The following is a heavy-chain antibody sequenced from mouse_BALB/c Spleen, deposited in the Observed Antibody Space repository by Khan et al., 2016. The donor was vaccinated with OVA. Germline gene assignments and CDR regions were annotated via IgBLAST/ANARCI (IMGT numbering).Heavy chain of an antibody. D-gene: IGHD2-14*01. J-gene: IGHJ2*01. CDR2: ISYSGST. CDR3: ANKDRIKY. Sequence: VQLKESGPGLVKPSQSLSLTCTVTGYSITSGYGWNWIRQFPGNKLEWMGYISYSGSTNFNPSLKSRISITRDTSKNQFFLQLNSVTTEDTATYYCANKDRIKYWGQGTTVTVSS. CDR1: GYSITSGYG. V-gene: IGHV3-2*02.